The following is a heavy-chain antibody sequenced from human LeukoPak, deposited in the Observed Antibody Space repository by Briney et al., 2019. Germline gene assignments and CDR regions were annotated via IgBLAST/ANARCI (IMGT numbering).Heavy chain of an antibody. Sequence: GGSLRLSCAASGFTFSDYYMSWIRQALGKWLEWVSYISSSGSTIYYADSVKGRFTISRDNAKNSLYLQMNSLRAEDTAVYYCARDIAGYDFWSGYYFDYWGQGTLVTVSS. CDR1: GFTFSDYY. CDR3: ARDIAGYDFWSGYYFDY. CDR2: ISSSGSTI. V-gene: IGHV3-11*04. J-gene: IGHJ4*02. D-gene: IGHD3-3*01.